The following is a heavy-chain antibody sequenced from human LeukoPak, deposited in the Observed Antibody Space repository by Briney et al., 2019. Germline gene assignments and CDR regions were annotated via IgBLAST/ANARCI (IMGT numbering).Heavy chain of an antibody. J-gene: IGHJ6*02. CDR1: GGSISSGGYP. CDR2: IYHSGST. CDR3: AGEKWFGEYGMDV. Sequence: PSQTLSLTCTVSGGSISSGGYPWSWIRQPPAKVLEWIGYIYHSGSTYYNPSLKSRVTISVDRPKNQFSLKLSSVTAADTAVYYCAGEKWFGEYGMDVWGQGTTVTVSS. D-gene: IGHD3-10*01. V-gene: IGHV4-30-2*01.